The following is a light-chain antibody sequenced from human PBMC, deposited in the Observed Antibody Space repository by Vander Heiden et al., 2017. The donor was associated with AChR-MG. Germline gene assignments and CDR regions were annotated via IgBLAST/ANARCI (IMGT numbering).Light chain of an antibody. CDR3: QVWDSSTGV. CDR2: RDS. CDR1: NIGSKN. J-gene: IGLJ3*02. V-gene: IGLV3-9*01. Sequence: SYELTQPLSVSVALGQTARITCGGNNIGSKNVHWYQQKPGQAPVLVIYRDSNRPSGIPERFSGSNSGNTATLTIGRAQAGDEADYYCQVWDSSTGVFGGGTKLTVL.